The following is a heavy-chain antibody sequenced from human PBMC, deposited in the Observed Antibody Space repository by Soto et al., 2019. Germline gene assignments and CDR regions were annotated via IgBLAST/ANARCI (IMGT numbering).Heavy chain of an antibody. Sequence: ASETLSLTCTVSGGSISSYYWSWIRQPPGKGLEWIGYIYYSGSTNYNPSLKSRVTISVDTSKNQFSLKLSSVTAADTAVYYCARQSKGGAATFFDYWGQGTLVTVSS. CDR1: GGSISSYY. D-gene: IGHD2-15*01. J-gene: IGHJ4*02. CDR3: ARQSKGGAATFFDY. V-gene: IGHV4-59*08. CDR2: IYYSGST.